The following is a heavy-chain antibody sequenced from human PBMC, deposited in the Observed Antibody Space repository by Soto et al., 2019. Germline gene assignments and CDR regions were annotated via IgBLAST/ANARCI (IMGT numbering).Heavy chain of an antibody. D-gene: IGHD5-18*01. CDR2: ISSSSSTI. CDR3: ARVSGYSYGYYYYYMDV. J-gene: IGHJ6*03. Sequence: GGSLRLSCAASGFTFSSYSMNWVRQAPGKGLEWVSYISSSSSTIYYADSVKGRFTISRDNAKNSLYLQMNSLRAEDTAVYYCARVSGYSYGYYYYYMDVWGKGTTVTVSS. CDR1: GFTFSSYS. V-gene: IGHV3-48*04.